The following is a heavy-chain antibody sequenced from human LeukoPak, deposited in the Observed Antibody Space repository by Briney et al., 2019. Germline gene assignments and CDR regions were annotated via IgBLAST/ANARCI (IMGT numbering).Heavy chain of an antibody. D-gene: IGHD1-7*01. CDR2: IFGSGGST. CDR1: GFTFNIYA. CDR3: AKDRLTGTMRSPFDD. J-gene: IGHJ4*02. V-gene: IGHV3-23*01. Sequence: GGSLRLSCAASGFTFNIYAMSWVRQAPGKGLEWVSGIFGSGGSTYYADSVKGRFTISRDNSKNTLYLQMNSLRAEDTAVYYCAKDRLTGTMRSPFDDWGQGTLVTVSS.